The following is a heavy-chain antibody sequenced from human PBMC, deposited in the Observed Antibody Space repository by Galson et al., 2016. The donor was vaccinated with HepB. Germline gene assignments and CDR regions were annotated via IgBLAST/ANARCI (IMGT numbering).Heavy chain of an antibody. V-gene: IGHV4-39*01. CDR3: ARRVTGSIDI. D-gene: IGHD3-10*01. CDR2: LYYSGSA. J-gene: IGHJ3*02. Sequence: ETLSLTCSVSGGSISSTSHYWGWIRQPPGKGLEWIGTLYYSGSAYYNASLKSRVTISVDTAKNQFSLKLSSVSAADTAVYYCARRVTGSIDIWGPGTMVTVSS. CDR1: GGSISSTSHY.